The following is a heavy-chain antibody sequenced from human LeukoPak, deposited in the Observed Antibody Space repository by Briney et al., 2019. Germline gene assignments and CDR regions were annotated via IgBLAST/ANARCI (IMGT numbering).Heavy chain of an antibody. V-gene: IGHV3-30*02. Sequence: GGSLRLSCAAAGLSFSSHGMYWVRQAPGKGLEWLAFIRFNGAFTYYGDSVKGRFTISRDNPKNTLYLQMNSLRPEDTAVYYCARDGYFYASGTYLYESGPAAPDYWGQGTLVTVSS. J-gene: IGHJ4*02. D-gene: IGHD3-10*01. CDR2: IRFNGAFT. CDR1: GLSFSSHG. CDR3: ARDGYFYASGTYLYESGPAAPDY.